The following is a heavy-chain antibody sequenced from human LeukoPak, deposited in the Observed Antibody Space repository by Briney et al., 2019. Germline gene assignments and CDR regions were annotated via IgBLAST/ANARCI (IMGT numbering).Heavy chain of an antibody. Sequence: GGSLRLSCAASGSTFSKYIMSWVRQAPGQGLEWVSGISDNGVYTAYAGSVEGRFTISRDNSKNTVYMQMNSLRAEDTAIYYCAKWGADKVEWRHYVDSWGQGTLVIVSS. CDR3: AKWGADKVEWRHYVDS. J-gene: IGHJ4*02. V-gene: IGHV3-23*01. D-gene: IGHD3-16*01. CDR2: ISDNGVYT. CDR1: GSTFSKYI.